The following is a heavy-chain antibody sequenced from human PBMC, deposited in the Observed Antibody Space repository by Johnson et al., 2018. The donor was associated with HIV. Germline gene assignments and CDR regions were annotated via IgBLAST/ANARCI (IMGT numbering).Heavy chain of an antibody. D-gene: IGHD5-12*01. CDR2: IKQDGSEK. CDR3: AREGGGYDGKGAFDI. J-gene: IGHJ3*02. V-gene: IGHV3-7*01. Sequence: VQLVESGGGVVRPGGSLRLSCAASGFTFSTYWMSWVRQAPGKGLEWVANIKQDGSEKYYVDSVKGRFTISRDNSKNTLYLQMNSLRAEDTAVYYCAREGGGYDGKGAFDIWGQGTMVTVSS. CDR1: GFTFSTYW.